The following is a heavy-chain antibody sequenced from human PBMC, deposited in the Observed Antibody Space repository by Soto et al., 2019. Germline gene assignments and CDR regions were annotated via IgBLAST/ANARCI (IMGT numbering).Heavy chain of an antibody. Sequence: QVQFVQSEAEVKKPGASVRLSCKPSGYSLPDYSIQWVRQAAGQGLQWLGWIHPGTDYTESSQRFQGRLTLTMDNSATTFYMDLTSLTSEDTAVYFCTRDLNGGNPFDYWGQGTLVTVSS. J-gene: IGHJ4*02. CDR2: IHPGTDYT. D-gene: IGHD2-8*01. CDR1: GYSLPDYS. CDR3: TRDLNGGNPFDY. V-gene: IGHV1-3*01.